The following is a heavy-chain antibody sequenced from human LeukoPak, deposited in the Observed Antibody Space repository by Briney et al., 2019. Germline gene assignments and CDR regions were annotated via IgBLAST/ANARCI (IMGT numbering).Heavy chain of an antibody. CDR3: AREGPRGNSQFDY. D-gene: IGHD2/OR15-2a*01. V-gene: IGHV3-7*01. J-gene: IGHJ4*02. CDR1: GFTFSSYW. CDR2: IKQDGSEK. Sequence: GGSLRLSCAASGFTFSSYWMSWVRQAPGKGLEWVANIKQDGSEKYYVDSVKGRFTISRDSSKDTLYLQMNSLRAEDTAVYYCAREGPRGNSQFDYWGQGTLVTVSS.